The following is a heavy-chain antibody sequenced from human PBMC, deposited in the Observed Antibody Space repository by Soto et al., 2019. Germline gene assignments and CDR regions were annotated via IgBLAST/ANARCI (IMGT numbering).Heavy chain of an antibody. CDR3: ARDRGYR. Sequence: EVQLVESGGGLVQPGGSLRLSCAASGFSVGDNDMKWVRQAPGKGLEWVSLIYSGGSTFYADSVKGRFTISRDNSKNTLFLQMNNLRVDDTAVYYCARDRGYRWGQGTMVTVSA. J-gene: IGHJ3*01. CDR2: IYSGGST. CDR1: GFSVGDND. V-gene: IGHV3-66*01. D-gene: IGHD5-12*01.